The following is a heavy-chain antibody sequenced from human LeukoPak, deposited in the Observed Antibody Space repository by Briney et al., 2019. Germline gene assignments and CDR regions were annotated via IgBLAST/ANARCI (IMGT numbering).Heavy chain of an antibody. Sequence: SETLSLTCNVSGGSISGYHWSWIRQPPGKGLEWLGYIYYSGSSNYNPSLKSRVTMSADTSKNQFSLKLSSVTAADTAVYFCARVPRSYYYYYYMDVWGKGTTVTVSS. CDR2: IYYSGSS. V-gene: IGHV4-59*01. J-gene: IGHJ6*03. CDR1: GGSISGYH. CDR3: ARVPRSYYYYYYMDV.